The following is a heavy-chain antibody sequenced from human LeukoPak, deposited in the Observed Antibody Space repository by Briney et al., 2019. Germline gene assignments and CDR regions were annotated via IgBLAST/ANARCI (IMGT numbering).Heavy chain of an antibody. D-gene: IGHD6-19*01. CDR1: GGSISSGGYY. Sequence: PSETLSLTCTVSGGSISSGGYYWSWIRQPPGKGLEWIGYIYHSGSTYYNPSLKSRVTISVDRSKNQFSLKLSSVTAADTAVYYCASTDSGWSSFDYWGQGTLVTVSS. CDR2: IYHSGST. V-gene: IGHV4-30-2*01. CDR3: ASTDSGWSSFDY. J-gene: IGHJ4*02.